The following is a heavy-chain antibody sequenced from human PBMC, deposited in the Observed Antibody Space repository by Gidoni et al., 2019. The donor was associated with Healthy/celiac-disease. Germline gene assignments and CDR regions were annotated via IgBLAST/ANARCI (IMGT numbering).Heavy chain of an antibody. CDR3: AREYYGSGKFDY. CDR2: IYYSGST. CDR1: GGSISSYY. D-gene: IGHD3-10*01. J-gene: IGHJ4*02. V-gene: IGHV4-59*01. Sequence: QVQLQESGPGLVKPSETLSLTCTVSGGSISSYYWSGIRQPPGKGLEWIGYIYYSGSTNYNPSLKSRVTISVDTSKNQFSLKLSSVTAADTAVYYCAREYYGSGKFDYWGQGTLVTVSS.